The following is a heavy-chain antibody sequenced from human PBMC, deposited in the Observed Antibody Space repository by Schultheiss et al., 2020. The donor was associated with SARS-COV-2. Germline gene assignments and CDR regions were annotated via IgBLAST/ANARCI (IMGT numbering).Heavy chain of an antibody. CDR2: IYPGDSDT. J-gene: IGHJ4*02. V-gene: IGHV5-51*01. CDR3: ARRVRGYSYGYVDY. D-gene: IGHD5-18*01. CDR1: AYIFTSYW. Sequence: GGSLRLSCKGSAYIFTSYWIGWVRQMPGKGLEWMGIIYPGDSDTRYSPSFQGQVTISADKSISTAYLQWSSLKASDTAMYYCARRVRGYSYGYVDYWGQGTLVTVSS.